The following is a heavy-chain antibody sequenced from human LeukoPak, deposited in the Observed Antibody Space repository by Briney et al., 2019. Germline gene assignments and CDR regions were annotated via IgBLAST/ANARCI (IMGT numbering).Heavy chain of an antibody. D-gene: IGHD3-10*01. CDR3: ARDKTGLLWFGELPGNWFDP. J-gene: IGHJ5*02. CDR1: GGTFSSYA. V-gene: IGHV1-69*04. CDR2: IIPIFGIA. Sequence: ASVKVSCKASGGTFSSYAISWVRQAPGQRLEWRGKIIPIFGIANYAQKFQGRVTITADKSTSTAYMELSSLRSEDTAVYYCARDKTGLLWFGELPGNWFDPWGQGTLVTVSS.